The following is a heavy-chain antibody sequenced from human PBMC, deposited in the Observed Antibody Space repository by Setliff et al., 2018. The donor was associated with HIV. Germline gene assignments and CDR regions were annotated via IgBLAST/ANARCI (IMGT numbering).Heavy chain of an antibody. V-gene: IGHV1-18*04. CDR2: ISAYNGNT. CDR1: GYIFIGYY. J-gene: IGHJ4*02. Sequence: VASVKVSCKASGYIFIGYYLHWERQAPGQGLEWMGWISAYNGNTNYAQKLQGRVTMTTDTSSSTAYLDLRSLRSDDTAVYYCARDSDNFWSGYYAAFDYWGQGTLVTVSS. D-gene: IGHD3-3*01. CDR3: ARDSDNFWSGYYAAFDY.